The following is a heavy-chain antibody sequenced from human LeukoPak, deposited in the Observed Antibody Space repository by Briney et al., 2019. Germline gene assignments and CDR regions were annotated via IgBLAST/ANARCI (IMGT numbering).Heavy chain of an antibody. D-gene: IGHD5-12*01. Sequence: GGSLRLSCAASGFTFSTYPISWARQAPGKGLEWVSAISGGGTSTYYADSVKGRFTISRDNSKNTLYLQMNSLRAEDTAVYYCVKDSARGYSGYGNDGFEIWGQGTMVTVSS. J-gene: IGHJ3*02. CDR1: GFTFSTYP. CDR2: ISGGGTST. CDR3: VKDSARGYSGYGNDGFEI. V-gene: IGHV3-23*01.